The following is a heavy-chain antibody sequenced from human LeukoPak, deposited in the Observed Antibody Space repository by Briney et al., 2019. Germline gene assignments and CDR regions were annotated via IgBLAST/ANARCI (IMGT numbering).Heavy chain of an antibody. J-gene: IGHJ4*02. CDR3: ARHSGSGWQALGY. D-gene: IGHD6-19*01. CDR1: GYTFSNYG. CDR2: TSYNGNT. V-gene: IGHV1-18*04. Sequence: ASVKVSCKASGYTFSNYGISWVQQAPGLGLEWMGWTSYNGNTNYAQKFQDRVTMTTDTSTTTAYMELRSLESDDTAVYYCARHSGSGWQALGYWGQGTLVTVSS.